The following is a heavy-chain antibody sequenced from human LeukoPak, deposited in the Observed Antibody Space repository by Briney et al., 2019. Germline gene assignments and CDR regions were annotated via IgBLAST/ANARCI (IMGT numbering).Heavy chain of an antibody. J-gene: IGHJ4*02. Sequence: GGSLRLSCAASGFTFSSYGMHWVRQAPGKGLEWVAVIWYDGSNKYYADSVKGRFTISSDNSKNTLYLQMNSLRAEDTAVYYCAKDQGSGWYPRIDYWGQGTLVTVSS. CDR3: AKDQGSGWYPRIDY. CDR1: GFTFSSYG. CDR2: IWYDGSNK. V-gene: IGHV3-30*02. D-gene: IGHD6-19*01.